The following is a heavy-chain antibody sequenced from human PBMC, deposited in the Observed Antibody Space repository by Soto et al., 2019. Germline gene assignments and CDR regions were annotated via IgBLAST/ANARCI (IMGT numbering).Heavy chain of an antibody. CDR2: IYHSGST. V-gene: IGHV4-30-2*03. D-gene: IGHD2-15*01. CDR3: ARHLTYCSAGSCYSDFPYYGMDV. J-gene: IGHJ6*02. Sequence: PSETLSLTCAVSGGSIRSGGYSWSWIRQPPGKGLEWIGYIYHSGSTYYNPSLKSRVTISVDTSKNQFSLKLSSVTAADTAVYYCARHLTYCSAGSCYSDFPYYGMDVWGQGTTVTVSS. CDR1: GGSIRSGGYS.